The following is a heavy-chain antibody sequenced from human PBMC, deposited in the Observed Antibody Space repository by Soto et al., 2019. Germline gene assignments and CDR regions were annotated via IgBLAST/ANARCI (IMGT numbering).Heavy chain of an antibody. CDR1: GGSISSSSYY. V-gene: IGHV4-39*01. CDR3: ARLCSDYYDSSGYYYGGWFDP. D-gene: IGHD3-22*01. J-gene: IGHJ5*02. CDR2: IYYSGST. Sequence: SETLSLTCTVSGGSISSSSYYWGWIRQPPGKGLEWIGSIYYSGSTYYNPSLKSRVTISVDTSKNQFSLKLSSVTAADTAVYYCARLCSDYYDSSGYYYGGWFDPWGQGTLVTVSS.